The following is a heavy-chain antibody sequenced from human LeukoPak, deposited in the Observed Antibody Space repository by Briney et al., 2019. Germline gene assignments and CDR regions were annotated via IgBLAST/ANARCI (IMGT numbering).Heavy chain of an antibody. CDR3: ATEATSNDAFDI. CDR2: FDPEDGET. J-gene: IGHJ3*02. Sequence: ASVKVSCKVSGYTLTELSMHWVRQAPGKGLEGMGGFDPEDGETIYAQKFQGRVTMTEDTSTDTAYMELSSLRSEDTAVYYCATEATSNDAFDIWGQGTMVTVSS. V-gene: IGHV1-24*01. CDR1: GYTLTELS. D-gene: IGHD5-12*01.